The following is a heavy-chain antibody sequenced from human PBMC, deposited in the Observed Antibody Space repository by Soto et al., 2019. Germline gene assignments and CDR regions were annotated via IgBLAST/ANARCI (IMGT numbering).Heavy chain of an antibody. V-gene: IGHV3-7*01. J-gene: IGHJ4*02. CDR1: GFTYSNYL. CDR3: AREPRVLAY. CDR2: MNPDGSQT. D-gene: IGHD3-3*01. Sequence: GGSLRLSCVASGFTYSNYLMAWVRQVPGKGLEWVAYMNPDGSQTFYVDSVKGRFTISRDNAKNSLYLQISSLRVEDTAVYYCAREPRVLAYWGQGTLVTVSS.